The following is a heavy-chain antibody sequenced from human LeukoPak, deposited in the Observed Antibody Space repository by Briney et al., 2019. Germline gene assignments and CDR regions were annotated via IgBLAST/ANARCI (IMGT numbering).Heavy chain of an antibody. V-gene: IGHV1-69*05. Sequence: SVKVSCKASGGTFSSYAISWVRQAPGQGLEWMGGIIPIFGTANYAQKFQGRVTMTTDTSTSTAYMELRSLRSDDTAVYYCARAPSRAAMVVFDYWGQGTLVTVSS. D-gene: IGHD5-18*01. CDR2: IIPIFGTA. J-gene: IGHJ4*02. CDR3: ARAPSRAAMVVFDY. CDR1: GGTFSSYA.